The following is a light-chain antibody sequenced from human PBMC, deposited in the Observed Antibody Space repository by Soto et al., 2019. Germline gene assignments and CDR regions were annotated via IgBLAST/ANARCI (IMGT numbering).Light chain of an antibody. CDR3: QQCDQLPLT. CDR2: DAS. J-gene: IGKJ4*01. V-gene: IGKV1-33*01. CDR1: QNIYNY. Sequence: DIQMTQSPSSLSASVGDRVTIACQASQNIYNYLNWYQQKPGKAPKLLIYDASKLETGVPSRFSGSGSATDFTLTISSLQAEDIARYYCQQCDQLPLTFGGGTKVDIK.